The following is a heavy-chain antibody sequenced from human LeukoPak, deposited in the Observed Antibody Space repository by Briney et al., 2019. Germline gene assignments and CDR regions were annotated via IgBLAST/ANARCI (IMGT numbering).Heavy chain of an antibody. CDR2: IAHDASVA. V-gene: IGHV3-30*18. D-gene: IGHD6-19*01. CDR3: AKEPAPYSSGWYFPDDH. Sequence: GGSLRLSCAASGFTFSDYGMHWVRQDPGKGLEWVAVIAHDASVAYYADWVKGRLTISRDNSRNTLYLQMNSLRAEGTAVYYCAKEPAPYSSGWYFPDDHWGQGALVTVSS. CDR1: GFTFSDYG. J-gene: IGHJ5*02.